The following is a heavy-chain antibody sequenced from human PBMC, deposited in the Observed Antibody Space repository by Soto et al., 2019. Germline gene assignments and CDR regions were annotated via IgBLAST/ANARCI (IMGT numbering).Heavy chain of an antibody. CDR3: ARRIAAVQFDY. D-gene: IGHD6-13*01. J-gene: IGHJ4*02. CDR1: GVSFSGYY. Sequence: ESLALACAVYGVSFSGYYWSWIRQPPGKGLEWIGEINHSGSTNYNPSLKSRVTISVDTSKNQFSLKLSSVTAADTAVYYCARRIAAVQFDYWGQGTLVTVYS. V-gene: IGHV4-34*01. CDR2: INHSGST.